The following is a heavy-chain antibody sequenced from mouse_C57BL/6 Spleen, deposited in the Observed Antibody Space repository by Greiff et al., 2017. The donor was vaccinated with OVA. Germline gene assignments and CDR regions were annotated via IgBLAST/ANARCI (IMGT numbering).Heavy chain of an antibody. J-gene: IGHJ1*03. D-gene: IGHD1-1*01. Sequence: VQLQQPGAELVKPGASVKLSCKASGYTFTSYWMHWVKQRPGQGLEWIGMIHPNSGSTNYNEKFKSKATLTVDKSSSTAYMQLSSLTSEDSAVYYCARNYGSQYFDVWGTGTTVTVSS. V-gene: IGHV1-64*01. CDR2: IHPNSGST. CDR3: ARNYGSQYFDV. CDR1: GYTFTSYW.